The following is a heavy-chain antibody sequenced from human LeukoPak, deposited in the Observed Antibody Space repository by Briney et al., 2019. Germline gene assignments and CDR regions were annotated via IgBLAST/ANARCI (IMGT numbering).Heavy chain of an antibody. CDR1: GFTFSSYG. Sequence: PGGSLRLSCAASGFTFSSYGMHWVRQAPGKGLGWVAFIRYDGTTRYYADSVKGRFTISRDNSKNTLYLQMNSLRAEDTAVYYCAKDRGYDYLFDYWGQGTLVTVSS. CDR3: AKDRGYDYLFDY. D-gene: IGHD5-12*01. CDR2: IRYDGTTR. J-gene: IGHJ4*02. V-gene: IGHV3-30*02.